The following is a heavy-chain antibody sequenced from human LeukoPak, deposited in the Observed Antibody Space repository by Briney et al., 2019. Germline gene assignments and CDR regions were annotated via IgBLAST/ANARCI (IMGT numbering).Heavy chain of an antibody. CDR3: ARVRRWLQLGLDC. V-gene: IGHV3-30-3*01. D-gene: IGHD5-24*01. CDR2: ISYDGSNK. Sequence: TGGSLRLSCAASGFTFSSYAMHWVRQAPGKGLEWVAVISYDGSNKYYADSVKGRFTISRDNSKNTLYLQMNSLRAEDTALYYCARVRRWLQLGLDCWGQGTLVTVSS. J-gene: IGHJ4*02. CDR1: GFTFSSYA.